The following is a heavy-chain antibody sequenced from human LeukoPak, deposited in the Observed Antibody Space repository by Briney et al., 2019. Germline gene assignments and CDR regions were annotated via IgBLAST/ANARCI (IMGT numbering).Heavy chain of an antibody. D-gene: IGHD3-22*01. J-gene: IGHJ3*02. V-gene: IGHV3-30*02. CDR3: AKVRQGYYYDSSGYYYTTAADAFDI. CDR1: GFTFSSYG. Sequence: PGGSLRLSCAASGFTFSSYGMHWVRQARGKGVEGVAFIRYDGSNKYYADSVKGRFTISRDNSKNTLYLQMNSLRAEDTAVYYCAKVRQGYYYDSSGYYYTTAADAFDIWGQGTMVTVSS. CDR2: IRYDGSNK.